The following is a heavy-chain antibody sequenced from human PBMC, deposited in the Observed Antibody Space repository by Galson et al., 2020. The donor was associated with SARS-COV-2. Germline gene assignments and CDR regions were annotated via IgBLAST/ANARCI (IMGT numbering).Heavy chain of an antibody. CDR1: GFTVGNEW. D-gene: IGHD3-16*01. J-gene: IGHJ3*02. CDR2: IDPTGRTI. Sequence: TGGSLRLSCAGSGFTVGNEWMHWVRQAPGRGLVWVSRIDPTGRTINYADSVKGRFTISRDNARNTLYLQMNSLTAGDTAVYYCARDLFGPNDIWGQGTMVTVSS. CDR3: ARDLFGPNDI. V-gene: IGHV3-74*01.